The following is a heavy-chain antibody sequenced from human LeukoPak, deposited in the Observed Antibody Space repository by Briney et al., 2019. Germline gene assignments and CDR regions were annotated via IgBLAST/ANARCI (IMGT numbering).Heavy chain of an antibody. J-gene: IGHJ4*02. CDR3: QGVPAG. CDR2: IKTAGGTP. V-gene: IGHV3-15*01. Sequence: PGGALRLSCAASGFTFSEAWMSWVRQAPGKGRGWVGLIKTAGGTPDYAAPVKGRVTISRDDSKSTLYLQMNSLKVEDTAVYFCQGVPAGWGQGTLVTVSS. CDR1: GFTFSEAW. D-gene: IGHD2-2*01.